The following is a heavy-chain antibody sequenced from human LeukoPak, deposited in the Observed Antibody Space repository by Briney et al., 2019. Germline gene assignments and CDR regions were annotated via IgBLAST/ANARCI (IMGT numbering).Heavy chain of an antibody. CDR1: GFTFSSYG. D-gene: IGHD3-22*01. J-gene: IGHJ4*02. Sequence: PGGSLRLSCAASGFTFSSYGMHWVRQAPGKGLEWVAVISYDGSNKYYADSVKGRFTISRDNSKNTLYLQMNSLRAEDTAVYYCARAAYDSSGYLTLWGQGTLVTVSS. V-gene: IGHV3-30*03. CDR3: ARAAYDSSGYLTL. CDR2: ISYDGSNK.